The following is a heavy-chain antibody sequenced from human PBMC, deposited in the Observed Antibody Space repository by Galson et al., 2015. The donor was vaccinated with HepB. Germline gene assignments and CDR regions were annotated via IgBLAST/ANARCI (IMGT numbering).Heavy chain of an antibody. D-gene: IGHD3-3*01. V-gene: IGHV1-69*06. CDR3: AHNYDSVNWFDP. CDR1: GGTFSSYA. CDR2: IIPIFGTA. J-gene: IGHJ5*02. Sequence: SVKVSCKASGGTFSSYAISWVRQAPGQGLEWMGGIIPIFGTANYAQKFQGRVTITADKSTSTAYMELSSLRSEDTAVYYCAHNYDSVNWFDPWGQGALVTVSS.